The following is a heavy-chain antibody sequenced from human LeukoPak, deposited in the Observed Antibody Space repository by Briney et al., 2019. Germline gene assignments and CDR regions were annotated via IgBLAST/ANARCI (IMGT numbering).Heavy chain of an antibody. CDR2: INHSGST. J-gene: IGHJ5*02. Sequence: PSETLSLTCAVYGGSFCGYYWSWIRQPPGKGLEWIGEINHSGSTNYNPSLKSRVTISVDTSKNQFSLKLSSVTAADTAVYYCARNRQGPWGQGTLVTVSS. CDR3: ARNRQGP. CDR1: GGSFCGYY. V-gene: IGHV4-34*01. D-gene: IGHD1-14*01.